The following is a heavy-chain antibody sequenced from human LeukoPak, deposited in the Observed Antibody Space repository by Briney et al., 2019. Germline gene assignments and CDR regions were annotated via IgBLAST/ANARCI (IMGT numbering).Heavy chain of an antibody. J-gene: IGHJ4*02. Sequence: PGGSLRLSCAASGFTFSSYSMNWVRQAPGKGLEWVSSISSSSTYISYADSVKGRFTISRDNAKNSLYLQMNSLRAEDTAVYYCARAWWFGEYYFDYWGQGTLVTVSS. CDR2: ISSSSTYI. D-gene: IGHD3-10*01. CDR1: GFTFSSYS. CDR3: ARAWWFGEYYFDY. V-gene: IGHV3-21*01.